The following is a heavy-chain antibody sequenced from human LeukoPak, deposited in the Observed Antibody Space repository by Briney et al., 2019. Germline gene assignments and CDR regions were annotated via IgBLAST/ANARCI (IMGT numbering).Heavy chain of an antibody. Sequence: PTASVKVSCKASGGTFSSYAISWVRQAPGLGLEWMGGIIPIFGTANYAQKFQGRVTITADESTSTAYMELSSLRSEDTAVYYCARRQMTTDYYYGMDVWGKGTTVTVSS. CDR3: ARRQMTTDYYYGMDV. CDR2: IIPIFGTA. D-gene: IGHD4-11*01. J-gene: IGHJ6*04. V-gene: IGHV1-69*01. CDR1: GGTFSSYA.